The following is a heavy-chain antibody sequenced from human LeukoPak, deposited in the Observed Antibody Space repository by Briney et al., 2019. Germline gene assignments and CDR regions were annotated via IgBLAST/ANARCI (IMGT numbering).Heavy chain of an antibody. J-gene: IGHJ4*02. V-gene: IGHV3-53*01. Sequence: PGGSLRLSCAASGFTVSSNYMTWVRQAPGKGLEWVSVIYGAGGTHYADSVKGRFTISRDNSKNTLYLQLNSLGAEDTAVYYCARAVGIMGTDYFDYWGQGTLVTVSS. CDR3: ARAVGIMGTDYFDY. CDR2: IYGAGGT. D-gene: IGHD3-16*01. CDR1: GFTVSSNY.